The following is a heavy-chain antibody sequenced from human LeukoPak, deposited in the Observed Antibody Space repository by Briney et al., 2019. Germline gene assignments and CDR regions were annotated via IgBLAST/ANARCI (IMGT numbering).Heavy chain of an antibody. D-gene: IGHD6-13*01. CDR1: GDSISSGNYY. J-gene: IGHJ5*02. CDR3: ASDRSSWNPGAPS. Sequence: SETLSLTCSVSGDSISSGNYYWGWIRQPPGKGLEWIGNLYYSGSTYYYPSFKSRVTISVDTSKNQFSLKLSAVTAADTAVYYCASDRSSWNPGAPSWGQGTLVTVSS. CDR2: LYYSGST. V-gene: IGHV4-39*01.